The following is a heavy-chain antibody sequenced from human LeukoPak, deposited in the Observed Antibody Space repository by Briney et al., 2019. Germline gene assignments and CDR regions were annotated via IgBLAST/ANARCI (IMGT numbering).Heavy chain of an antibody. V-gene: IGHV4-59*02. Sequence: SETLSLTCTVSGGSVSSYYWSWIRQPPGKGLEWIGYIYYSGSTNYNPSLKSRVTISVDTSKNQFSLKLSSVTAADTAVYYCARGTGSSWYQYYFDYWGQGTLVTVSS. CDR3: ARGTGSSWYQYYFDY. D-gene: IGHD6-13*01. CDR2: IYYSGST. CDR1: GGSVSSYY. J-gene: IGHJ4*02.